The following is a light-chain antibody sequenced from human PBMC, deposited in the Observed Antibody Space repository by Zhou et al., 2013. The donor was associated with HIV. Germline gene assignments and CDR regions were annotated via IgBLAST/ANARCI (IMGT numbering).Light chain of an antibody. V-gene: IGKV1-5*03. CDR2: QAS. Sequence: DIQMTQSPSTLSASVGERVTLTCRASQSISSWLAWYQQKPGKAPKLLIHQASSLESGVPSRFSGSGSGTDFTLTISSLQPDDFATYYCRQSFNTPPTFGQGTKVEIK. J-gene: IGKJ1*01. CDR1: QSISSW. CDR3: RQSFNTPPT.